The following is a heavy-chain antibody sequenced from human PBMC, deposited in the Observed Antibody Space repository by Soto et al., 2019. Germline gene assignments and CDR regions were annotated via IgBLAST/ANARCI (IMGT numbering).Heavy chain of an antibody. Sequence: QVQLQQWGAGLLKPSETLSLTCAVYGGSFSGYYWSWIRQPPGKGLEWIGEINHSGSTNYNPSLKSRVTISVDTSKNQFSLKLSSVTAADTAVYYCARADLHTSRGSEGIVGATHRMDVWGQGTTVTVSS. J-gene: IGHJ6*02. CDR1: GGSFSGYY. CDR2: INHSGST. V-gene: IGHV4-34*01. CDR3: ARADLHTSRGSEGIVGATHRMDV. D-gene: IGHD1-26*01.